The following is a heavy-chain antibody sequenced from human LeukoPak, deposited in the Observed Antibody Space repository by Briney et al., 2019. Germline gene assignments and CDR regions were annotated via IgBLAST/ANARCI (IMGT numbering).Heavy chain of an antibody. CDR1: GGSISSSNYY. CDR2: VYYSGTT. Sequence: SETLSLTCTVSGGSISSSNYYWGWVRQPPGKGLEWIGSVYYSGTTFYNPSLKSRVTISGDTSKNQFSLRLSSVTAADTAVYYCARLPGTNWMGEFYFDYWGQGTLVTVSS. CDR3: ARLPGTNWMGEFYFDY. J-gene: IGHJ4*02. V-gene: IGHV4-39*01. D-gene: IGHD3-16*01.